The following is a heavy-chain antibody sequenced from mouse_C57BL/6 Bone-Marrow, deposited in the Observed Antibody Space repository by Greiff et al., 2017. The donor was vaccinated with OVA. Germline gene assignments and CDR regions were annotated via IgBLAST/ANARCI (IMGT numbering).Heavy chain of an antibody. J-gene: IGHJ4*01. CDR1: GYTFTSYW. Sequence: QVQLKQSGAELVKPGASVKMSCKASGYTFTSYWITWVKQRPGQGLEWIGDIYPGSGSTNYNEKLKSKATLTVDTSSSTAYMQLSSLTSEDSAVYYCARSPYDYDEGYYAMDYWGQGTSVTVSS. V-gene: IGHV1-55*01. CDR2: IYPGSGST. D-gene: IGHD2-4*01. CDR3: ARSPYDYDEGYYAMDY.